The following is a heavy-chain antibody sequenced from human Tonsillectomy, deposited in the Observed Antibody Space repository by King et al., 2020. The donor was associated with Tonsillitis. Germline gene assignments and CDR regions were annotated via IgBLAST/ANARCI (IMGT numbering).Heavy chain of an antibody. CDR3: ARGRYCSGGSCYSHFDY. Sequence: IQLVQSGAEVKKPGASVKVSCKASGYTFTDYYIHWVRQAPGQGLEWMGGFNPYSGDTIYAQKFQGGVTMTRDTSISTAYMELNGLTSDDTAVYSCARGRYCSGGSCYSHFDYWGQGTPVTVSS. D-gene: IGHD2-15*01. CDR1: GYTFTDYY. V-gene: IGHV1-2*02. CDR2: FNPYSGDT. J-gene: IGHJ4*02.